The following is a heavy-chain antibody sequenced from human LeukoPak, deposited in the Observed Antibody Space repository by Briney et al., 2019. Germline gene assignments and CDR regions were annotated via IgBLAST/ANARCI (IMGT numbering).Heavy chain of an antibody. CDR2: FDPEDGET. J-gene: IGHJ4*02. CDR1: GYTLTELS. Sequence: ASVKVSCKVSGYTLTELSMHWVRQAPGKGLEWMGGFDPEDGETIYAQKFQGRVTMTEDTSTDTAYMELSSLRSEDTAAYYCATDRLKRGYSYELDYWGQGTLVTVSS. CDR3: ATDRLKRGYSYELDY. D-gene: IGHD5-18*01. V-gene: IGHV1-24*01.